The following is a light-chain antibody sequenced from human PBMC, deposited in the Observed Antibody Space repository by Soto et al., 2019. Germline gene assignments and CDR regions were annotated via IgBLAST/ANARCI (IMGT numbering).Light chain of an antibody. Sequence: IGLTPTPGTQFLSPGGRATLSRRASQSVSSSYLAWYRQKPGQAPRLLIYGASSRATGIPDRFSGSESGTDFTLTISRLEPEDFAVYYCQQYGKSPGPVGQGGKVDIK. CDR1: QSVSSSY. CDR3: QQYGKSPGP. J-gene: IGKJ1*01. V-gene: IGKV3-20*01. CDR2: GAS.